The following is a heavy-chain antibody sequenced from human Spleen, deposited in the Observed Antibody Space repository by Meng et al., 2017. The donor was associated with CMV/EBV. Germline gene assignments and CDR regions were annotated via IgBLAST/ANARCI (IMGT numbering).Heavy chain of an antibody. D-gene: IGHD6-6*01. CDR3: ARESSIAARPYYFDY. Sequence: GGSLRLSCAASGFTFSSYAMHWVRQAPGKGLEWVAVISYDGSNKYYADSVKGRFTISRDNSKNTLYLQMSSLRSEDTAVYYCARESSIAARPYYFDYWGQGTLVTVSS. CDR1: GFTFSSYA. CDR2: ISYDGSNK. J-gene: IGHJ4*02. V-gene: IGHV3-30-3*01.